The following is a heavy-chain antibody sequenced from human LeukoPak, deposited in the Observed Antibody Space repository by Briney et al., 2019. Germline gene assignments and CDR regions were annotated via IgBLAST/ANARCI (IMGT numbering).Heavy chain of an antibody. Sequence: ASVTVSCKASGYTFTGYYIHWVRQAPGQGLEWMGWINPNSGDSNHTQKFQGRVTMTRDTSLSTAYMELSNLRSDDTAVYYCARDRVYCSGTSCYVTSVDNWGQGTLVTVSS. J-gene: IGHJ4*02. V-gene: IGHV1-2*02. CDR2: INPNSGDS. D-gene: IGHD2-2*01. CDR3: ARDRVYCSGTSCYVTSVDN. CDR1: GYTFTGYY.